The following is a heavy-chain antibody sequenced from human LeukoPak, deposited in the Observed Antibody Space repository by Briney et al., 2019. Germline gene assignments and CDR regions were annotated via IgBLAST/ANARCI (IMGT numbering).Heavy chain of an antibody. Sequence: GGSLRLSCAASGFTLSSYEMNWVRQAPGKGLEWVSSISSSSSYIYYADSVKGRFTISRDNAKNSLYLQMNSLRAEDTAVYYCARAYYYDSSGSPTDYWGQGTLVTVSS. CDR2: ISSSSSYI. D-gene: IGHD3-22*01. CDR3: ARAYYYDSSGSPTDY. J-gene: IGHJ4*02. CDR1: GFTLSSYE. V-gene: IGHV3-21*01.